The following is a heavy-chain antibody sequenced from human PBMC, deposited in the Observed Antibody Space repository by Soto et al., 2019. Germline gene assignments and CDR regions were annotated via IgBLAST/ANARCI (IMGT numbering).Heavy chain of an antibody. J-gene: IGHJ5*02. V-gene: IGHV4-4*07. CDR3: VRDGTKTLRDWLDP. D-gene: IGHD1-1*01. CDR1: GASISGYY. Sequence: ETLSLTCTVSGASISGYYWSWIRKSAGKGLEWIGRIYATGTTDYNPSLKSRVMMSVDTSKKQFSLKLRSVTAADTAVYYCVRDGTKTLRDWLDPWGQGISVTVSS. CDR2: IYATGTT.